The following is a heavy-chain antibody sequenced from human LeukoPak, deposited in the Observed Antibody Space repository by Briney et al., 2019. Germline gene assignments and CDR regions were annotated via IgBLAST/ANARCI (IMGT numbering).Heavy chain of an antibody. CDR2: IKQDGSEK. D-gene: IGHD3-10*01. Sequence: PGGSLRLSCAASGFTFSSYWMSWVRQAPGKGLEWVANIKQDGSEKYYVDSVKGRFTISRDNAKNSLYLQMNSLRAEDTAVYYCARELADYYGSGSYYYYYYMDVWGKGTTVTVSS. V-gene: IGHV3-7*01. CDR3: ARELADYYGSGSYYYYYYMDV. J-gene: IGHJ6*03. CDR1: GFTFSSYW.